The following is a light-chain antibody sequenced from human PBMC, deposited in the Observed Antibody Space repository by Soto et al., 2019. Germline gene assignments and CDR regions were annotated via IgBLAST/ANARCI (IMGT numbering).Light chain of an antibody. CDR1: QSISSW. CDR3: QQYNSWPLT. CDR2: KAS. Sequence: DIQMTQSPSTLSAAVGDRVTITCRACQSISSWLAWYQQQPGKAPKLLIYKASSLQSGVPSRFSGSGSGTEFTLTISRLQPDDFATYYCQQYNSWPLTFGIGPQVEIK. J-gene: IGKJ4*01. V-gene: IGKV1-5*03.